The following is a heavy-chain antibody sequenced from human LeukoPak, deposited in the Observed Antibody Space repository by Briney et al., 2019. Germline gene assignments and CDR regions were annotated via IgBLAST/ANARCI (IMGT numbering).Heavy chain of an antibody. V-gene: IGHV1-2*02. Sequence: GASVKVSCKASGYTFTGYYIHWVRQAPGQGLEWMGWINPNSGGTNYAQKFQGRVTMTRDTSISTAYMELSRLRSDDTAVYYCARDSPYYYDSSGYYYSYYYYMDVWGKGTTVTVSS. J-gene: IGHJ6*03. CDR2: INPNSGGT. CDR1: GYTFTGYY. D-gene: IGHD3-22*01. CDR3: ARDSPYYYDSSGYYYSYYYYMDV.